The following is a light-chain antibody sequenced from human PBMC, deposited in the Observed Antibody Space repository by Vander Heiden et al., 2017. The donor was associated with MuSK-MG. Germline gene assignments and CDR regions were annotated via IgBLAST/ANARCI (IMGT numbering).Light chain of an antibody. Sequence: QSALTQPASVSGSPGQSLPISCPGTNSDVGSYNLVSWYQHHPVKAPKLMIYEVSKRPSGVANRFSGSKSGNTASLTIAGLQAEDEADYYCCSYAGSSTYVVFGGGTKLTVL. CDR3: CSYAGSSTYVV. CDR2: EVS. CDR1: NSDVGSYNL. J-gene: IGLJ2*01. V-gene: IGLV2-23*02.